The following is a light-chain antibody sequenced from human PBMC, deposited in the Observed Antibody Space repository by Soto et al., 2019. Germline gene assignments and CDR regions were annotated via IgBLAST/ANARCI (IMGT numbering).Light chain of an antibody. V-gene: IGLV2-11*01. CDR1: SSDVAGYDY. Sequence: QSALTQPRSVSGSRGQSVAISCTGTSSDVAGYDYVSWYQQHPGKAPKLMIYDVNKRPSGVPDRFSGSKSGNTASLTISGLQAEDEADYYCCSFAGSFYVFGAGTKVTVL. J-gene: IGLJ1*01. CDR2: DVN. CDR3: CSFAGSFYV.